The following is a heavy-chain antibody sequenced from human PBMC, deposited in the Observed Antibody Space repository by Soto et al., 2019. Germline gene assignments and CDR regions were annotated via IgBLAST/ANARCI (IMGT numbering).Heavy chain of an antibody. CDR1: GYTFNSFG. CDR3: ARVMGSGWYGDY. Sequence: ASVKVSCEASGYTFNSFGIIWVRQAPGQGLEWMGWISTYNGNTNYAQKLQGRVTMTTDTSTSTAYMELRSLRSDDTAVYYCARVMGSGWYGDYWGQGTLVTVSS. CDR2: ISTYNGNT. V-gene: IGHV1-18*01. J-gene: IGHJ4*02. D-gene: IGHD6-19*01.